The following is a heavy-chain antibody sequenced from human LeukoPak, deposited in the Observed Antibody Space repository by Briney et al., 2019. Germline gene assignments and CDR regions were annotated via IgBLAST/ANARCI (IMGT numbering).Heavy chain of an antibody. D-gene: IGHD3-16*02. CDR1: GGSISSYY. V-gene: IGHV4-59*12. Sequence: SETLSLTCTVSGGSISSYYWSWIRQPPGKGLEWIGYIYYSGSTNYNPSLKSRVTISVDTSKNQFPLKLSSVTAADTAVYYCARSFYDYVWGSYRYRSWFDPLGQGTLVTVSS. CDR2: IYYSGST. J-gene: IGHJ5*02. CDR3: ARSFYDYVWGSYRYRSWFDP.